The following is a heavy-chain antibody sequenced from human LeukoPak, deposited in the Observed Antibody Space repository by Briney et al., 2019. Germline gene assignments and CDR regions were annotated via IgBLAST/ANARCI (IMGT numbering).Heavy chain of an antibody. Sequence: GGSLRPSYAASGFIFSSYSMNWVRQAPGKGLKWVSYISTSSSTIYYADSVKGRFTISRDNSKNTLYLQMNSLRAEDTAVYYCARDRDGSGSYYNVWGPRSVWYFDLWGRGTLVTVSS. CDR1: GFIFSSYS. CDR2: ISTSSSTI. CDR3: ARDRDGSGSYYNVWGPRSVWYFDL. D-gene: IGHD3-10*01. J-gene: IGHJ2*01. V-gene: IGHV3-48*01.